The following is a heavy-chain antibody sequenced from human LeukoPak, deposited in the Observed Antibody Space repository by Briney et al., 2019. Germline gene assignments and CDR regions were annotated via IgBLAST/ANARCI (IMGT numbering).Heavy chain of an antibody. CDR1: GFTFSSYA. J-gene: IGHJ4*02. V-gene: IGHV3-23*01. CDR3: AKDQYCSSTSCYTGGFDY. Sequence: GGSLRLSCAASGFTFSSYAMSWVRQAPGKGLEWVSAISGSGGSTYYADSVKGRFTISRDNSKNTLYLQMNSLRAEDTAVYYCAKDQYCSSTSCYTGGFDYWGQGTLVTVSS. D-gene: IGHD2-2*02. CDR2: ISGSGGST.